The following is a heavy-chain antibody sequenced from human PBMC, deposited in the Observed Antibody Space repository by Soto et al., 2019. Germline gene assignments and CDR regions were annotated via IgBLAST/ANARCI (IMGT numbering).Heavy chain of an antibody. CDR2: ISSNSAYI. CDR3: TRDGSRDSSARGWFDP. V-gene: IGHV3-21*02. CDR1: GFTFRSFT. D-gene: IGHD6-13*01. Sequence: EVQLVESGGGLVKPGGSLRLSCAASGFTFRSFTMNWVRQAPGKWLEWVSTISSNSAYIYYTDALRGRFTISRDNAKNSLHLQMNSLRAEDTAVYYCTRDGSRDSSARGWFDPWGQGTLVTVSS. J-gene: IGHJ5*02.